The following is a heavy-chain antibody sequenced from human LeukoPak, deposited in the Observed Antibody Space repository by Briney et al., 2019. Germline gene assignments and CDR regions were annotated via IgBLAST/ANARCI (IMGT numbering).Heavy chain of an antibody. CDR3: AKDSSFGSSWYFFDY. D-gene: IGHD6-13*01. CDR2: ISSSGSTI. Sequence: GGSLRLSCAASGFTFSSYEMNWVRQAPGKGLEWVSYISSSGSTIYYADSVKGRFTISRDNAKNSLYLQMNSLRTEDTALYYCAKDSSFGSSWYFFDYWGQGTLVTVSS. CDR1: GFTFSSYE. J-gene: IGHJ4*02. V-gene: IGHV3-48*03.